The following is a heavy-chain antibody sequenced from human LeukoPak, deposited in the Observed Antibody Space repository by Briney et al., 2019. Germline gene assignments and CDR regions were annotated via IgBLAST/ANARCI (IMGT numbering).Heavy chain of an antibody. CDR2: IIPIFGTA. CDR1: GGTFSSYT. J-gene: IGHJ4*02. V-gene: IGHV1-69*05. Sequence: GASVKVSCKASGGTFSSYTISWVRQAPGQGLEWMGRIIPIFGTANYAQKFQGRVTITTDESTSTAYMELSSLRSEDTAVYYCARAKSRGMATFYFDYWGQGTLVTVSS. CDR3: ARAKSRGMATFYFDY. D-gene: IGHD5-24*01.